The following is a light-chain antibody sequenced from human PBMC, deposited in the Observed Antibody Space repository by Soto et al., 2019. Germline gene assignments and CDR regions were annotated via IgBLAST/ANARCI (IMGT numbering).Light chain of an antibody. Sequence: EIVLTQSPATLSLSPGEGATRSCRASQNVSRFLAWYQRRPGQAPRLLIYDASNRASGIPARFTGSGSGTDFTLTISNLEPEDSAVYNCQQRSNWPPLTFGGGTKVEIK. CDR1: QNVSRF. CDR3: QQRSNWPPLT. J-gene: IGKJ4*01. CDR2: DAS. V-gene: IGKV3-11*01.